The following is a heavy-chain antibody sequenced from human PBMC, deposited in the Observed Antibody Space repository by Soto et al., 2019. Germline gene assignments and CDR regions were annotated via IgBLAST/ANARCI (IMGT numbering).Heavy chain of an antibody. CDR3: ARRPGSDYDSSGYYGDNWFAP. CDR1: GGSISSGDYY. CDR2: IYYSGST. V-gene: IGHV4-30-4*01. Sequence: QVQLQESGPGLVKPSQTLSLTCTVSGGSISSGDYYWSWIRQPPGKGLEWIGYIYYSGSTYYNPSLKSRVTTSVDTSKTQFSLKLSSVTAADTAVYYCARRPGSDYDSSGYYGDNWFAPWGQGTLVTVSS. J-gene: IGHJ5*02. D-gene: IGHD3-22*01.